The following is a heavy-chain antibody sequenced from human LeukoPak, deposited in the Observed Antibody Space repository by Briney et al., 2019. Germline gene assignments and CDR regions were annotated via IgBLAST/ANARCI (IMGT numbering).Heavy chain of an antibody. Sequence: PSETLSLTCTVSGGSISSYYWSWIRQPPGKGLEWIGYIYYSGSTNYNPSLTSRVTISVDTSKNQFSLKLSSVTAADTAVYYCARGSRVVRVPGYYYGMDVWGQGTTVTVSS. V-gene: IGHV4-59*01. CDR1: GGSISSYY. CDR3: ARGSRVVRVPGYYYGMDV. D-gene: IGHD3-10*01. CDR2: IYYSGST. J-gene: IGHJ6*02.